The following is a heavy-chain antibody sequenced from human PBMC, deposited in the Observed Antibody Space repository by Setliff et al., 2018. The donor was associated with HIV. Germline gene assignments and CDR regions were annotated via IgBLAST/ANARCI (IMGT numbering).Heavy chain of an antibody. CDR3: ARAPPDYYDSSGYYKNAFDI. J-gene: IGHJ3*02. CDR1: GGSISSSSYY. V-gene: IGHV4-39*07. D-gene: IGHD3-22*01. Sequence: SETLSLTCTVSGGSISSSSYYWGWIRQTPGKGLEWIGSIYYSGSTYYNPSLKSRVTISVDTSKNQFSLKLSSVTAADTAVYYCARAPPDYYDSSGYYKNAFDIWGQGTMVTVSS. CDR2: IYYSGST.